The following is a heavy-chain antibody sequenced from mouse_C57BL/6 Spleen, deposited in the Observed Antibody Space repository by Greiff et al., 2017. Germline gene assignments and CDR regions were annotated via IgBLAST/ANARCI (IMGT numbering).Heavy chain of an antibody. CDR2: IRSKSNNYAT. Sequence: EADGGLVQPKGSLKLSCAASGFSFNTYAMHWVRQAPGKGLEGVARIRSKSNNYATYYADSVKDRFTISRDDSESMLYLQMNNLKTEDTAMYYCVSWYFEVWGTGTTVTVSS. CDR1: GFSFNTYA. CDR3: VSWYFEV. J-gene: IGHJ1*03. V-gene: IGHV10-1*01.